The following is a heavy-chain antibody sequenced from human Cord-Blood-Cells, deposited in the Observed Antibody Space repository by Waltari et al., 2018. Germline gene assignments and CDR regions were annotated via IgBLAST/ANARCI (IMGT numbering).Heavy chain of an antibody. Sequence: QVQLVQSGAEVKKPGASVTVSCKASGYTFTGYYMHWVRPAPGQGLEWMGRINPNSGGTNYAQKFQGRVTMTRDTSISTAYMELSRLRSDDTAVYYCARTILGVVMTFDYWGQGTLVTVSS. J-gene: IGHJ4*02. CDR1: GYTFTGYY. D-gene: IGHD3-3*01. CDR3: ARTILGVVMTFDY. V-gene: IGHV1-2*06. CDR2: INPNSGGT.